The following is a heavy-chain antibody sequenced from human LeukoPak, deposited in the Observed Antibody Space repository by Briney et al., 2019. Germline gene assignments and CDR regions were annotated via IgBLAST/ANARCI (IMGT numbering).Heavy chain of an antibody. CDR3: ARVRRKVRGTMATFFYYYYMDV. CDR2: ISSGGGST. D-gene: IGHD5-24*01. CDR1: GFTFSAYG. V-gene: IGHV3-23*01. J-gene: IGHJ6*03. Sequence: GGSLRLSCAASGFTFSAYGMSWVRQAPGKGLEWVSAISSGGGSTYYADSVKGRFTISRDNAKNSLYLQMNSLRAEDTAVYYCARVRRKVRGTMATFFYYYYMDVWGKGTTVTVSS.